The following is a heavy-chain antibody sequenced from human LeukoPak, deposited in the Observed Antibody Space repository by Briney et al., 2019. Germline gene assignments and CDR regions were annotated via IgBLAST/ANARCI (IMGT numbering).Heavy chain of an antibody. V-gene: IGHV1-46*01. CDR3: ARDRLLIYSGYDLADY. CDR2: INPSGGST. J-gene: IGHJ4*02. D-gene: IGHD5-12*01. CDR1: GYTLTSCY. Sequence: ASVKVSCKASGYTLTSCYMHWVRQAPGQGLEWMGIINPSGGSTSYAQKFQGRVTMTRDTSTSTVYMELSSLRSEDTAVYYCARDRLLIYSGYDLADYWGQGTLLTVSS.